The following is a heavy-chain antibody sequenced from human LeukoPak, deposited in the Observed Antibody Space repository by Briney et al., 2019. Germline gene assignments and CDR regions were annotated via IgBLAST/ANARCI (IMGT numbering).Heavy chain of an antibody. CDR3: AKDRVVAGTTGAFDI. J-gene: IGHJ3*02. CDR2: IRYDGSNK. D-gene: IGHD6-19*01. CDR1: GFTFSSYG. Sequence: PGGSLRLSCGASGFTFSSYGMHWVRQAPGKGQEWVAFIRYDGSNKYYADSVKGRFTISRDNSKNTLYLQMNSLRAEDTAVYYCAKDRVVAGTTGAFDIWGQGTMVTVST. V-gene: IGHV3-30*02.